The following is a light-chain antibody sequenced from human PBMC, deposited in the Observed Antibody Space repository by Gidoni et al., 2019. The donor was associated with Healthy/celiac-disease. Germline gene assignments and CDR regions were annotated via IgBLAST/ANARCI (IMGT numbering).Light chain of an antibody. CDR1: QGISSY. CDR3: QQLNSYPLGLN. CDR2: AAS. V-gene: IGKV1-9*01. Sequence: DIQLTPSPSFLSASVGDRVTITCRASQGISSYLAWYQQKPGKAPKLLIYAASTLQSGVPSRFSGSGSGTEFTLTISSLQPEDFATYYCQQLNSYPLGLNFGGXTKVE. J-gene: IGKJ4*01.